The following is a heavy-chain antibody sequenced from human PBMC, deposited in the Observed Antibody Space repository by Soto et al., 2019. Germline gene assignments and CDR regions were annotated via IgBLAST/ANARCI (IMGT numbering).Heavy chain of an antibody. V-gene: IGHV3-21*01. D-gene: IGHD3-9*01. CDR3: AREWGPLRYFDWLDTFQYYFDY. CDR2: ISSSSSYI. J-gene: IGHJ4*02. CDR1: GFTFSSYS. Sequence: PGGSLRLSCAASGFTFSSYSMNWVRQAPGKGLEWVSSISSSSSYIYYADSVKGRFTISRDNAKNSLYLQMNSLRAEDTAVYYCAREWGPLRYFDWLDTFQYYFDYWGQGTLVTVSS.